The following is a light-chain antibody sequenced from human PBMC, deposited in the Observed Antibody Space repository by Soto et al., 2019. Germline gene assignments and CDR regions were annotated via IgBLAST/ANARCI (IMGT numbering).Light chain of an antibody. J-gene: IGKJ2*01. CDR3: QQYNNWPPNT. CDR1: QSVSSY. Sequence: EIVMTQSPATLSVSPGERATLSCRASQSVSSYFAWYQQKPGQAPRLLIYGASTRATGIPARFSGSGSGTEFTLTISSLQSEDFAVYYCQQYNNWPPNTFGQGTKLEIK. CDR2: GAS. V-gene: IGKV3-15*01.